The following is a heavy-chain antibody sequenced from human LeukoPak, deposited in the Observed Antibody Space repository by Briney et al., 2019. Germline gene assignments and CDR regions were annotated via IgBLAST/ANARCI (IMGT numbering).Heavy chain of an antibody. Sequence: AASVKVSCKASGGTFSSYAISWVRQAPGQGLEWMGGIIPIFGTANYAQKFQGRVTITADKSTSTAYTELSSLRSEDTAVYYCARTTVVTPRPFDYRGQGTLVTVSS. J-gene: IGHJ4*02. CDR3: ARTTVVTPRPFDY. CDR2: IIPIFGTA. D-gene: IGHD4-23*01. V-gene: IGHV1-69*06. CDR1: GGTFSSYA.